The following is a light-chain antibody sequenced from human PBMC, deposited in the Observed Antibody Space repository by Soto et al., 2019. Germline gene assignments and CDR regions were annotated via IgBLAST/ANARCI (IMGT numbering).Light chain of an antibody. Sequence: QYVLTQPASVSGSPGQSSTLSCTGTSSDVGGYNYVSWYQQHPGKAPKLMIYDVSNRPSGVSNRFSGSKSDNTASLTISGLQAEDEADYYCSSYTSSSTLYVFGTGTKVTVL. CDR2: DVS. J-gene: IGLJ1*01. CDR1: SSDVGGYNY. V-gene: IGLV2-14*01. CDR3: SSYTSSSTLYV.